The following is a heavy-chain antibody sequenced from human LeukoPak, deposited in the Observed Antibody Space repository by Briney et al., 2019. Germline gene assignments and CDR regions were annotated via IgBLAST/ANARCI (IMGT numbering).Heavy chain of an antibody. D-gene: IGHD3/OR15-3a*01. CDR3: VRLGRMGNVVY. J-gene: IGHJ4*02. CDR1: GGSISRTSQY. V-gene: IGHV4-39*01. Sequence: SETLSLTCTVSGGSISRTSQYWGWIRQPPENGLEWIGSMYYSGATYYNPSLKSRVTISPDTSKNQFSLTLTSVTAADTAVYYCVRLGRMGNVVYWGQGTLVPVSS. CDR2: MYYSGAT.